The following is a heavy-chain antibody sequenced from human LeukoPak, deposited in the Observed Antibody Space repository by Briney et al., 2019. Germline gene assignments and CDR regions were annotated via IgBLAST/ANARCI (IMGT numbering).Heavy chain of an antibody. D-gene: IGHD4-17*01. J-gene: IGHJ4*02. CDR1: GSTFGSYT. CDR3: AKVPRLTTGY. Sequence: PGGSLRLSCAASGSTFGSYTMSWVRQAPGKGLEWVSFITESSGSTYYADSVKGRFTISRDNSKNALYLQMNSLRAEDTAVYYCAKVPRLTTGYWGQGTLVTVSS. CDR2: ITESSGST. V-gene: IGHV3-23*01.